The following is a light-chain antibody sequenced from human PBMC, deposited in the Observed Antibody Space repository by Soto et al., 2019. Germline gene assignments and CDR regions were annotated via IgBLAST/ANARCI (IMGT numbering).Light chain of an antibody. J-gene: IGLJ3*02. CDR3: SSYTSSSTHWV. CDR1: SSDVGGYNY. Sequence: QSVLTQPASVSGSPGQSITISYTGTSSDVGGYNYVSWYQQHPGKAPKLMIYDVSNRPSGVSNRFSGSKSGNTASLTISGLQAEDEADYYCSSYTSSSTHWVFGGGTKLTVL. V-gene: IGLV2-14*01. CDR2: DVS.